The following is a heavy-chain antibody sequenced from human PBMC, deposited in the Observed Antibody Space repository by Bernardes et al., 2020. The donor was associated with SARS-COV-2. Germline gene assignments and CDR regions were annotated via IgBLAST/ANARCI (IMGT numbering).Heavy chain of an antibody. CDR2: INHSGGT. D-gene: IGHD6-13*01. CDR3: ARGGHSSSWFGDRRWFDP. CDR1: GGSFSGYY. Sequence: SLTCAVYGGSFSGYYCSWIRQPPGKGLEWIGEINHSGGTNYNPSLKSRVTISVDTSKNQLSLKLSSVTAADTAVYYCARGGHSSSWFGDRRWFDPWGQGTLVTVSS. J-gene: IGHJ5*02. V-gene: IGHV4-34*01.